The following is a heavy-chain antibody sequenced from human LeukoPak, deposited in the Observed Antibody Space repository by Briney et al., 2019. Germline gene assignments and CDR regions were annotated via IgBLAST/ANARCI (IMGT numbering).Heavy chain of an antibody. CDR1: GFTFSNYA. Sequence: GGSLRLSCAASGFTFSNYAMSWVRQAPGKGLEWVSAISGSGGSTYYTDSVKGRFTISRDNSKNTLFLQMDSLRAEDTAVYYCAKDKIAAAGILAYWGQGTLVTVSS. CDR2: ISGSGGST. V-gene: IGHV3-23*01. CDR3: AKDKIAAAGILAY. J-gene: IGHJ4*02. D-gene: IGHD6-13*01.